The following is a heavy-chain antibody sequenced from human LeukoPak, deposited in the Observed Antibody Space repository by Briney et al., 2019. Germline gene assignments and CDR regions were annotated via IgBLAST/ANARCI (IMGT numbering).Heavy chain of an antibody. CDR1: GGSFSGYY. D-gene: IGHD6-13*01. Sequence: SETLSLTCAVYGGSFSGYYWSWIRQPPGKGLEWIGEINHSGSTNYDPSLKSRVTISVDTSKNQFSLKLSSVTAADTAVYYCARPPPSIAAAGGGSDAFDIWGQGTMVTVSS. V-gene: IGHV4-34*01. J-gene: IGHJ3*02. CDR2: INHSGST. CDR3: ARPPPSIAAAGGGSDAFDI.